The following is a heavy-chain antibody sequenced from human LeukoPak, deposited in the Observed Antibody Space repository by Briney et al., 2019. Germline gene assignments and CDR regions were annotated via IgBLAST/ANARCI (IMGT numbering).Heavy chain of an antibody. V-gene: IGHV3-43*02. Sequence: GGSLRLSCAASGFTFDDYAIHWVRQAPGKGPEWVSLITGNGGNTYYVDSVKGRFTISRDNRKNSLYLQMNSLRTEDTALYYCARDITDYYDSGSQVHFGCWGKGTRVTVSS. CDR1: GFTFDDYA. CDR3: ARDITDYYDSGSQVHFGC. D-gene: IGHD3-10*01. J-gene: IGHJ4*02. CDR2: ITGNGGNT.